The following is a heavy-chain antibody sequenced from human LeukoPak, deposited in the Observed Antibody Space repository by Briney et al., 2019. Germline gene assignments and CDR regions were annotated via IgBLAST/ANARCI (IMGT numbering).Heavy chain of an antibody. V-gene: IGHV3-48*04. J-gene: IGHJ6*03. CDR3: AREKYSSSSGGDYYYYMDV. D-gene: IGHD6-6*01. CDR2: ISSSSSTI. Sequence: PGGSLRLSCAASGFTSSSYSMNWVRQAPGKGLEWVSYISSSSSTIYYADSVKGRFTISRDNAKNSLYLQMNSLRAEDTAVYYCAREKYSSSSGGDYYYYMDVWGKGTTVTVSS. CDR1: GFTSSSYS.